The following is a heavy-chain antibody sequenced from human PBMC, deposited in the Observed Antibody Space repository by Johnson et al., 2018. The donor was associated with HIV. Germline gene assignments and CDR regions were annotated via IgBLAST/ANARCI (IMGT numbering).Heavy chain of an antibody. Sequence: VQLVESGGGLVTPGVSLRISCSGSGLTLRNAWMHWVRQAPGQALEWVGHIKREVDGGTTDYTAPVKGRFTILRDDSKNILYLQMNNLKAEDTALYYCTTRLNSGTYWGNYDFDVWGQGTMVTVSS. CDR3: TTRLNSGTYWGNYDFDV. CDR2: IKREVDGGTT. D-gene: IGHD1-26*01. CDR1: GLTLRNAW. V-gene: IGHV3-15*01. J-gene: IGHJ3*01.